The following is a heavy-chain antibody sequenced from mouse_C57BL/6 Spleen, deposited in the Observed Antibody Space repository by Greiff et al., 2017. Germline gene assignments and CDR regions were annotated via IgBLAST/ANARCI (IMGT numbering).Heavy chain of an antibody. V-gene: IGHV1-52*01. Sequence: VQLQQPGAELVRPGSSVKLSCKASGYTFTSYWMHWVKQRPIQGLEWIGNIDPSDSETHYNQKFKDKATLTVDKSSSTAYMQLSSLTSEDSAVYCCAREIYYDYDGAYWGQGTLVTVSA. D-gene: IGHD2-4*01. CDR3: AREIYYDYDGAY. CDR2: IDPSDSET. CDR1: GYTFTSYW. J-gene: IGHJ3*01.